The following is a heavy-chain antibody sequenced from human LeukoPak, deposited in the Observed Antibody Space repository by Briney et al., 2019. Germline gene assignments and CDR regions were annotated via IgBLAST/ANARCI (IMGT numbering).Heavy chain of an antibody. CDR1: GYTFTSYG. D-gene: IGHD2-2*01. V-gene: IGHV1-18*01. CDR3: ARVPSYQLPRGPQYNWFDP. J-gene: IGHJ5*02. Sequence: ASVKVPCKASGYTFTSYGISWVRQAPGQGLEWMGWISAYNGNTNYAQKLQGRVTMTTDTSTSTAYMELRSLRSDDTAVYYCARVPSYQLPRGPQYNWFDPWGQGTLVTVSS. CDR2: ISAYNGNT.